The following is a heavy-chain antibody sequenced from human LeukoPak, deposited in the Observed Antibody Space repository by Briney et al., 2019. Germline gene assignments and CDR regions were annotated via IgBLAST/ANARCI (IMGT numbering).Heavy chain of an antibody. V-gene: IGHV4-34*01. D-gene: IGHD3-9*01. J-gene: IGHJ5*02. Sequence: SETLCLTCAVYGGSFSGYNWTWIRQPPGKGLEWIAEINHSGSTNYNPSLKSRVTISVDTSKNQFSLKLSSVTAADTAVYYCASLVLTGHMGYWFDPWGQGTLVTVSS. CDR2: INHSGST. CDR3: ASLVLTGHMGYWFDP. CDR1: GGSFSGYN.